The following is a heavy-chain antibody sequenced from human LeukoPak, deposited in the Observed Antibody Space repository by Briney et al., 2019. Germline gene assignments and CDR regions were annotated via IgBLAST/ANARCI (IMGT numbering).Heavy chain of an antibody. CDR2: IYYSGST. D-gene: IGHD2-15*01. Sequence: SETLSLTCTVSGGSVSSNSYYWRWLRQPPGRGLEWIGYIYYSGSTNYNPSLKSRVTISVDTPKNQFSLKLSSVTAADTAVYYCARDLRYCSGGNCFSGNWFDPWGQGTLVTVSS. CDR1: GGSVSSNSYY. V-gene: IGHV4-61*01. J-gene: IGHJ5*02. CDR3: ARDLRYCSGGNCFSGNWFDP.